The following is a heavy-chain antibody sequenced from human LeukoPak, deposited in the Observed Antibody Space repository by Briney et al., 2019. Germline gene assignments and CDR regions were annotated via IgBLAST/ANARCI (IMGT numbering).Heavy chain of an antibody. CDR2: IIPIFGTA. Sequence: SVKVSCKASGGTFSSYAISWVRQAPGQGLEWMGGIIPIFGTANYAQKFQGRVTITADESASTAYMELSSLRSEDTAVYYCARGPAYSSGWYGDYYYYMDVWGKGTTVTVSS. J-gene: IGHJ6*03. D-gene: IGHD6-19*01. CDR1: GGTFSSYA. V-gene: IGHV1-69*13. CDR3: ARGPAYSSGWYGDYYYYMDV.